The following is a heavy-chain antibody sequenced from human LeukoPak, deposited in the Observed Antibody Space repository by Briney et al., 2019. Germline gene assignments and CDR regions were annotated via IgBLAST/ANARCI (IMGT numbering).Heavy chain of an antibody. CDR1: GFTVSSNY. CDR2: IYSGGST. D-gene: IGHD4-17*01. CDR3: ARGDYGDYGRNMDV. J-gene: IGHJ6*04. Sequence: GGSLRLSCAASGFTVSSNYMSWVRQAPGKGLEWVSVIYSGGSTYYADSVKGRFTISRDNSKNTLYLQMNSLRAEDTAVYYCARGDYGDYGRNMDVWGKGTTVTISS. V-gene: IGHV3-66*01.